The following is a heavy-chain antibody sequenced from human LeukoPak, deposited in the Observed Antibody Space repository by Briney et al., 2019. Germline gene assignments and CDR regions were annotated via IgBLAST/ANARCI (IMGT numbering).Heavy chain of an antibody. V-gene: IGHV3-30*04. D-gene: IGHD1-1*01. Sequence: GGSLRLSCAASGFTFSSYAMHWVRQAPGKGLEWVAVISYDGSNKYYADSVKGRFTISRDNSKNTLYLQMNSLRAEDTAVYYCARLNVQPERLGLRYYGMDVWGKGTTVTVSS. CDR2: ISYDGSNK. J-gene: IGHJ6*04. CDR1: GFTFSSYA. CDR3: ARLNVQPERLGLRYYGMDV.